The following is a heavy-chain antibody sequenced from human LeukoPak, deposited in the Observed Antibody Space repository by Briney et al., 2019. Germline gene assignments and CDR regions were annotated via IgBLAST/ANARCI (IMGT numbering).Heavy chain of an antibody. CDR2: ISGYNGET. CDR3: ARSGDSKWSDP. CDR1: GFTFSSFG. V-gene: IGHV1-18*01. Sequence: ASVKVSCKTSGFTFSSFGISWMRQAPGQGPEWMGWISGYNGETKYGQNFQGRVTMTTDTPTSTAYMELRSLRSDDTAVYYCARSGDSKWSDPWGQGTLVTVSS. D-gene: IGHD4-11*01. J-gene: IGHJ5*02.